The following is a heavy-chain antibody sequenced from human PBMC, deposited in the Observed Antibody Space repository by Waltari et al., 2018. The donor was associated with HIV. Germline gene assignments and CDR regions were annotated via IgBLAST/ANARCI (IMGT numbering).Heavy chain of an antibody. J-gene: IGHJ6*02. V-gene: IGHV4-34*01. CDR2: INQSGST. CDR3: ARDQYTSSDRAAGYYYGMDV. Sequence: QVQLQQWGAGLLKPSETLSLTCAVYGGSFSGYYWSWIRRPPGKGLQWIGEINQSGSTNYTPSLKSRVTILVDTSKNRFSLKLSSVTAADTAVYYCARDQYTSSDRAAGYYYGMDVWGQGTTVTVSS. CDR1: GGSFSGYY. D-gene: IGHD6-6*01.